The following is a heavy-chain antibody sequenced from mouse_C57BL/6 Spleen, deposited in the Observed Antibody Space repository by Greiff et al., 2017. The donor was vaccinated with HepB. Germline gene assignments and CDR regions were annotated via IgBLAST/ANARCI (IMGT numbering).Heavy chain of an antibody. CDR1: GFSLTSYA. CDR2: LWTGGVT. CDR3: ARNDYDGYFDV. D-gene: IGHD2-4*01. Sequence: VKLMESGPGLVAPSQSLSITCTVSGFSLTSYAISWVRQPPGKGLEWLGVLWTGGVTNYNSALKSRLSISKDNSKSQVFLKMNSLQTDDTARYYCARNDYDGYFDVWGTGTTVTVSS. V-gene: IGHV2-9-1*01. J-gene: IGHJ1*03.